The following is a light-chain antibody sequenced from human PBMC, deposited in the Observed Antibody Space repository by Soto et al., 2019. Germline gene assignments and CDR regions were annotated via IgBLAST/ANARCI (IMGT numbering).Light chain of an antibody. Sequence: QSVLTQPPSVSGTPGQSVTISCTGFSSSFGAVYDVHWYQQLPGTAPKLLIYTNTNRPSGVPDRFSGSNSGTSASLAITGLQAEDEADYYCQSYDSSLSRYVFGAGTKVTGL. J-gene: IGLJ1*01. CDR1: SSSFGAVYD. CDR3: QSYDSSLSRYV. CDR2: TNT. V-gene: IGLV1-40*01.